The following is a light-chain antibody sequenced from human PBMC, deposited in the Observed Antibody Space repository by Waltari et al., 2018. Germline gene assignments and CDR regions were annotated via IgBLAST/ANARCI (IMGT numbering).Light chain of an antibody. V-gene: IGKV1-27*01. CDR2: DAS. J-gene: IGKJ1*01. CDR1: QGITNY. Sequence: DIQMTQSPSSMSASVGDRVTITCRASQGITNYLAWYQQKPGKVLKLLIYDASTLQSGVPSRFSGSGSGTDFTLTISSLQPEDAATYYCQKYNSAPRTFGQGTKVEIK. CDR3: QKYNSAPRT.